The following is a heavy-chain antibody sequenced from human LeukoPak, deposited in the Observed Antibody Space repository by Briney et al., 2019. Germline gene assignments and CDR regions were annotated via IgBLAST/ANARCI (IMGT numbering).Heavy chain of an antibody. Sequence: GGSLRLSCAASGFTVSSNYMSWVRQAPGKGLEWVSVIYSGGSTYYADSVKGRFTISRDNSKNTLYLQMNSLRAEDTAVYYCARWGFYYDSSGYGTGFDYWGQGTLVTVSS. D-gene: IGHD3-22*01. V-gene: IGHV3-66*01. CDR3: ARWGFYYDSSGYGTGFDY. CDR1: GFTVSSNY. CDR2: IYSGGST. J-gene: IGHJ4*02.